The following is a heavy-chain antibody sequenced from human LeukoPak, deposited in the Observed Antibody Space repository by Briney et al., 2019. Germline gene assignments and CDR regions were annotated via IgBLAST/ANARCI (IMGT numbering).Heavy chain of an antibody. V-gene: IGHV3-64D*06. D-gene: IGHD6-19*01. J-gene: IGHJ4*02. Sequence: GGSLRLSCSASGFTFSSYAMHWVRQAPGKGLEYVSAISSNGGSTYYAASVKGRFTISRDNSKNTLYLQRSRLRPEDTAVYYCVKRYSSGWYSRVYYFDDWGQGTLVTVSS. CDR2: ISSNGGST. CDR1: GFTFSSYA. CDR3: VKRYSSGWYSRVYYFDD.